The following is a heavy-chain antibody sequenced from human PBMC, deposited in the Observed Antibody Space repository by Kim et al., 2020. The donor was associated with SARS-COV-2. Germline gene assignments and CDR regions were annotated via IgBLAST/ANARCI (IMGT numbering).Heavy chain of an antibody. D-gene: IGHD6-19*01. CDR1: GFTFTNVR. V-gene: IGHV3-15*01. CDR3: TTHRVVAGLFDY. Sequence: GGSLRLSCAVSGFTFTNVRMSWVRQTPGKGLEWVGRINSKIDGETTDYAASVKGRVSISRDEAKNTLYLQMTSLKIEDTAVYYCTTHRVVAGLFDYWGQGTLFPVSS. CDR2: INSKIDGETT. J-gene: IGHJ4*02.